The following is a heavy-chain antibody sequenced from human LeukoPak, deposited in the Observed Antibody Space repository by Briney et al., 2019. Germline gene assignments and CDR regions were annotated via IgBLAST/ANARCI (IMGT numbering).Heavy chain of an antibody. J-gene: IGHJ3*02. CDR1: GFTFDDYA. V-gene: IGHV3-9*03. D-gene: IGHD5-24*01. CDR3: AKVVEMATISGAFDI. Sequence: PGRSLRLSCAASGFTFDDYAMHWVRQAPGKGLEWVSGISWNSGSIGYADSVKGRFTISRDNAKNSLYLQMNSLRAEDMALYYCAKVVEMATISGAFDIWGQGTMVTVSS. CDR2: ISWNSGSI.